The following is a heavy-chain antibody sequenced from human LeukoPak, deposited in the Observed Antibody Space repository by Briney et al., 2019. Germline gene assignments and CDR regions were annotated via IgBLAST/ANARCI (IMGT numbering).Heavy chain of an antibody. CDR2: IKQDGSEK. CDR1: GFTFSSYW. Sequence: GGSLRLSCAASGFTFSSYWMSWVRQAPGKGLEWVANIKQDGSEKYYVDSVKGRFTISRDNAKNSLYLQMNGLRAEDTAVYYCARDHYYYDSSGYLGYYYYMDVWGKGTTVTVSS. J-gene: IGHJ6*03. D-gene: IGHD3-22*01. CDR3: ARDHYYYDSSGYLGYYYYMDV. V-gene: IGHV3-7*01.